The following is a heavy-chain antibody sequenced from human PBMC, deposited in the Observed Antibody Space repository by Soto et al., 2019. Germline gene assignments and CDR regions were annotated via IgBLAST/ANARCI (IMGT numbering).Heavy chain of an antibody. CDR3: ARDRATRATTVTTGYYYYMDV. Sequence: GASVKVSCKASGGTFSSYTISWVRQAPGQGLEWVGRIIPILGIANYAQKFQGRVTITADKSTSTAYMELSSLRSEDTAVYYCARDRATRATTVTTGYYYYMDVWGKGTTVTVSS. CDR2: IIPILGIA. J-gene: IGHJ6*03. D-gene: IGHD4-17*01. CDR1: GGTFSSYT. V-gene: IGHV1-69*04.